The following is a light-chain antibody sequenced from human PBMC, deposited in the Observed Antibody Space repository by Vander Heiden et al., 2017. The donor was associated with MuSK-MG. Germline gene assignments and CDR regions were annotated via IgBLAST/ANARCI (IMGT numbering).Light chain of an antibody. V-gene: IGKV3-15*01. CDR1: RSVSSA. J-gene: IGKJ1*01. CDR2: GAS. CDR3: QQYTDGWT. Sequence: EIVLTQSPTTLSVSPGDRATLSCRASRSVSSAVAWYQQKPGLAPRLLIYGASTRATGVPARFSASGSGTEFTRTISGLQSEDVALYYCQQYTDGWTFGQGTRVEF.